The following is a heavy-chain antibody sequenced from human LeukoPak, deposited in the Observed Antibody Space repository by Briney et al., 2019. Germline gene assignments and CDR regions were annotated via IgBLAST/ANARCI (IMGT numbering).Heavy chain of an antibody. CDR3: ANLGGNFPPGLDY. Sequence: GGSLRLSCAASGFTFSSYAMSWVRQAPGKGLGWVSAISGSGGSTYYADSVKGRFTISRDNSKNTLYLQMNSLRAEDTAVYYCANLGGNFPPGLDYWGQGTLVTVSS. J-gene: IGHJ4*02. V-gene: IGHV3-23*01. CDR2: ISGSGGST. D-gene: IGHD4-23*01. CDR1: GFTFSSYA.